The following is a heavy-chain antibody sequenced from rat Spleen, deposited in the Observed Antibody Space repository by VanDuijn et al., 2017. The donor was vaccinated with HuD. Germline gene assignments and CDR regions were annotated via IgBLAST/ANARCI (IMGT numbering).Heavy chain of an antibody. CDR2: ITNSAGST. CDR1: GFTFKNYW. V-gene: IGHV5-31*01. D-gene: IGHD4-1*01. CDR3: TTYGGLRNWFAY. Sequence: EVQLVESGGGLVQPGRSLKLSCVASGFTFKNYWMTWIRQAPGKGLEWVASITNSAGSTYYPDSVKGRFTISRDPAENTLYLQMGSLRSEDTATYYCTTYGGLRNWFAYWGQGTLVTVSS. J-gene: IGHJ3*01.